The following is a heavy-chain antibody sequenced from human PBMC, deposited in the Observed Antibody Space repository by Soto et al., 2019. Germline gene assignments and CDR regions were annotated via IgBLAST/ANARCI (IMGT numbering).Heavy chain of an antibody. CDR3: ARHLWSSGYYLVFDS. V-gene: IGHV4-59*08. J-gene: IGHJ4*02. CDR2: TYFYDGTT. Sequence: SETLSLTCTVSGDSLGGYYWSWIRQTPGKGLEWIGYTYFYDGTTKYNPSLKSRLSLSVDKSKRQFSLRLSSVTAAVTAVYYCARHLWSSGYYLVFDSWGQGTLVTVSS. D-gene: IGHD6-19*01. CDR1: GDSLGGYY.